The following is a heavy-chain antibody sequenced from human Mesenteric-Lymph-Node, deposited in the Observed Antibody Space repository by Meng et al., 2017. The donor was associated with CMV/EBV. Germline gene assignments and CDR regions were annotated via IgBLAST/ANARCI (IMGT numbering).Heavy chain of an antibody. CDR1: EFTFNSSA. Sequence: LSCAASEFTFNSSAMSWVRQAPGKGLEWVSLIYGGGITTYYADSVKGRFTISRDNSKLYLEMNSLRADDTAIYYCAKGSYGRVYFDYWGQGTLVTVSS. J-gene: IGHJ4*02. V-gene: IGHV3-23*03. CDR3: AKGSYGRVYFDY. D-gene: IGHD2-15*01. CDR2: IYGGGITT.